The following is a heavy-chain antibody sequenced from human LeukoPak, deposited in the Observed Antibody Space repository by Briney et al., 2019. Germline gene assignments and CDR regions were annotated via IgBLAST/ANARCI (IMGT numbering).Heavy chain of an antibody. D-gene: IGHD2-15*01. Sequence: AGGSLRLSCAASGFTFSTYSMNWVRQAPGKGLEWVSSITGGASYIYYADSVKGRFTISRDNAKNSLFLQMNSLRAEDTAVYYCARVNIGGVVWRSRQPYYFDYWGQGTLVTVSS. V-gene: IGHV3-21*04. CDR2: ITGGASYI. J-gene: IGHJ4*02. CDR1: GFTFSTYS. CDR3: ARVNIGGVVWRSRQPYYFDY.